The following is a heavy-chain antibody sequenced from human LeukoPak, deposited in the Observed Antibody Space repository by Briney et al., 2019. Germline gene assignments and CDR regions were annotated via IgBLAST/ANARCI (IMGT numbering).Heavy chain of an antibody. D-gene: IGHD3-10*01. CDR3: ARHSGSGSLSRPFDP. CDR1: GDSVTSGGFY. CDR2: VYYTGST. V-gene: IGHV4-39*02. Sequence: PSETLSLTCTVSGDSVTSGGFYWAWLRQPRGKGLEWIATVYYTGSTYYNPSLKSRVTISIDTSKNHFSLKLRSVVAPDTAVYYCARHSGSGSLSRPFDPWGQGTLVTVSS. J-gene: IGHJ5*02.